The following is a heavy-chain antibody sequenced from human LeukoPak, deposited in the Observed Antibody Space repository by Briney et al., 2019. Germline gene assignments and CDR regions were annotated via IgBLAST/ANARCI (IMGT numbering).Heavy chain of an antibody. CDR1: GFIFSNSW. V-gene: IGHV3-7*04. CDR3: ARGRVANSPSAFDM. J-gene: IGHJ3*02. D-gene: IGHD5-12*01. CDR2: INPDGSEK. Sequence: GGSLRLSCAASGFIFSNSWMTWVRQAPGKGLEWVANINPDGSEKYYVDSVKGRFSISRDNAKNSLYLQMNSLRAEDTAVYYCARGRVANSPSAFDMWGQGTTVSVSS.